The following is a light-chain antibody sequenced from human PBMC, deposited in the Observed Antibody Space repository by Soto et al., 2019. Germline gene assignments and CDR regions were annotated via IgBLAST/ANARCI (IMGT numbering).Light chain of an antibody. CDR2: GAS. CDR1: QSLSGSH. Sequence: EIVLTQSPGTLSLSPGERATLSCRASQSLSGSHLAWYQQKTGQAPGLLMYGASSRATGIPDRFSGSGSGTYISRTIGTVEPEEFAVYFCHQYDSSPSTFGLSTKVDI. V-gene: IGKV3-20*01. CDR3: HQYDSSPST. J-gene: IGKJ3*01.